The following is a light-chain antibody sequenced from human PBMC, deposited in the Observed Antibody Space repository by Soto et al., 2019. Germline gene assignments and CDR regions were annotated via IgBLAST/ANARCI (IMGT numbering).Light chain of an antibody. V-gene: IGKV3-11*01. CDR1: QTFSSH. CDR2: DAS. J-gene: IGKJ5*01. CDR3: QQRSNWPPVVT. Sequence: EIVLTQSPATLSLSPGERATLSCRASQTFSSHLAWYQQKPGQAPRLLIYDASKRATGIPARFSGRGSGTDFTLTLSILEPEDFAVYYCQQRSNWPPVVTFGQGTRLEIK.